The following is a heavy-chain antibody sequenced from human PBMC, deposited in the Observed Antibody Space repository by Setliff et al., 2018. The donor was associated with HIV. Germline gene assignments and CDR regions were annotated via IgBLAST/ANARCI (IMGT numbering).Heavy chain of an antibody. V-gene: IGHV1-69*13. CDR1: GGTFSNYA. D-gene: IGHD3-10*01. CDR2: IIPIFGST. CDR3: ARDDHYYDSGSYYSDRYFDL. J-gene: IGHJ2*01. Sequence: SVKVSCKASGGTFSNYAFSWVRQAPGQGLEWMGGIIPIFGSTKYAQKFQGRVTITADESTSTADMELSSLRSEDTAVYYCARDDHYYDSGSYYSDRYFDLWGRGTLVTSPQ.